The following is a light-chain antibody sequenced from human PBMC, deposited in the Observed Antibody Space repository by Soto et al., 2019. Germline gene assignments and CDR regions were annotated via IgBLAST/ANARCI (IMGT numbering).Light chain of an antibody. J-gene: IGKJ1*01. CDR2: GAS. CDR3: QHYNNWPRT. Sequence: EIVMTQSPDTLSVSPGERVTLSCRASQSVSSNLAWYQQKPGQAPRLLIYGASTRATGIPARFSGSGSGTEFTLTISSLQSEDFAVYYCQHYNNWPRTFGQGTKVEIK. CDR1: QSVSSN. V-gene: IGKV3-15*01.